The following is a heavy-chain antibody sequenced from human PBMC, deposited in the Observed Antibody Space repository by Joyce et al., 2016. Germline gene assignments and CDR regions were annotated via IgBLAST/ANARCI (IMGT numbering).Heavy chain of an antibody. CDR3: ARIPPYGEVQHYVDN. Sequence: EVQLVESGGGLVKPGGSLRLSCAASGFSVSTYSMNWVRQAPGKGLELVSSFSGNGLYKYYADSVEGRFTISRDNARNSLYLQMNSLRVEDTAVYYCARIPPYGEVQHYVDNWGRGTLVTVSS. V-gene: IGHV3-21*01. D-gene: IGHD4-17*01. CDR2: FSGNGLYK. J-gene: IGHJ4*02. CDR1: GFSVSTYS.